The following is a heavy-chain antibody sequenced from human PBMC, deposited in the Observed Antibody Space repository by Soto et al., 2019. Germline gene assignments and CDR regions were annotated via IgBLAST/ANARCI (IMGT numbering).Heavy chain of an antibody. V-gene: IGHV3-23*01. CDR1: GFTFSLSA. CDR2: LSGGGSTT. J-gene: IGHJ4*02. Sequence: EVQLLESGGGFVQPGESLRLSCAASGFTFSLSAMSWVRQAPGRGLDWVSSLSGGGSTTDYADSVKGRFTISRVKSKNTVHLQMNSLRVEDTAVYYCAKGPEYDILTGCDYWGQGALVTVSS. D-gene: IGHD3-9*01. CDR3: AKGPEYDILTGCDY.